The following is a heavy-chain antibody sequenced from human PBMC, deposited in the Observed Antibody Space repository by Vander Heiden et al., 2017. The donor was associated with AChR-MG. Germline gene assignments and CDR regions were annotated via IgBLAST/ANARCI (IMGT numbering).Heavy chain of an antibody. CDR3: AKDISGSVTRYYYYGMDV. D-gene: IGHD2-21*02. J-gene: IGHJ6*02. CDR1: GFTCSNDG. Sequence: QVQLVEPGGGVVQPGRSLRLSCAASGFTCSNDGLRRVRQAPGKGLESVPVLSYDGSKQYHAHSVKGRFTISRDNSKNTLYLQMNSLRAEDTAVYYCAKDISGSVTRYYYYGMDVWGQGTTVTVSS. V-gene: IGHV3-30*18. CDR2: LSYDGSKQ.